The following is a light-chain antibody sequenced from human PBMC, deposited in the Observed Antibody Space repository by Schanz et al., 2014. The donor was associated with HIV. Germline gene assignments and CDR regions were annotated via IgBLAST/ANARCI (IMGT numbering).Light chain of an antibody. CDR3: QQLNSFPFT. Sequence: DIQLTQSPSFLSASVGDRVTITCRASQGFGSYLAWYQQRPGKAPKLLIYATSTLQNVVPSRFSGSGFRTSFTRTISSLQPEDFANYYCQQLNSFPFTFGPGTKVDLK. CDR2: ATS. CDR1: QGFGSY. V-gene: IGKV1-9*01. J-gene: IGKJ3*01.